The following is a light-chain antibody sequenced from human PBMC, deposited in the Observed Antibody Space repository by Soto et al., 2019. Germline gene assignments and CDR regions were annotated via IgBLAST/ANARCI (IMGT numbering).Light chain of an antibody. CDR2: EVS. Sequence: QSVLTQSPSASGSPGQSVTISCTGTCSDVGGYNFVSWYQQHPGKAPKLMIYEVSKRLSGVPDRFSGSKSGNTASLTVSGLQADDEADYYCTSYAGNLLFGGGTKLTVL. V-gene: IGLV2-8*01. CDR3: TSYAGNLL. CDR1: CSDVGGYNF. J-gene: IGLJ3*02.